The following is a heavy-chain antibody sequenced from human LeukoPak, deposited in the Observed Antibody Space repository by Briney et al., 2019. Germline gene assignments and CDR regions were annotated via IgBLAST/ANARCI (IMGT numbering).Heavy chain of an antibody. CDR1: GFTFGDYG. CDR3: ARDRAGYFYAMDV. Sequence: GRSLRLSCAASGFTFGDYGMHWVRQAPGKGLEWVSGINWKNNNIGYADSVKGRFTISRDNAKNSLYLQMNSPRTEDTALYYCARDRAGYFYAMDVWGQGTSVTVSS. J-gene: IGHJ6*02. D-gene: IGHD6-13*01. CDR2: INWKNNNI. V-gene: IGHV3-9*01.